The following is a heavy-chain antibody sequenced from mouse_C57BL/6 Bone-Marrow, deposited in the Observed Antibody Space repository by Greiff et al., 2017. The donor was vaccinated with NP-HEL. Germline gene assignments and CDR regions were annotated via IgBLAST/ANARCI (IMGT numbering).Heavy chain of an antibody. Sequence: VQLQQSGAELARPGASVKLSCKASGYTFTSYGISWVKQRTGQGLEWIGEIYPRSGNTYYNEKFKGKATLTADKSSSTAYMDLRSLTSEDSAVYFCARWRYYGSSYDYWGQGTTLTVSS. CDR1: GYTFTSYG. CDR3: ARWRYYGSSYDY. CDR2: IYPRSGNT. J-gene: IGHJ2*01. D-gene: IGHD1-1*01. V-gene: IGHV1-81*01.